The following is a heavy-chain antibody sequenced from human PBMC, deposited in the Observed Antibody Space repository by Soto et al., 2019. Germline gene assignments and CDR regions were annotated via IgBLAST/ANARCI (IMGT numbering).Heavy chain of an antibody. CDR3: ARAYCTNGVCYTWGPYYFDY. J-gene: IGHJ4*02. V-gene: IGHV5-51*01. Sequence: GESLKISCKGSGYSFTSYWIGWVRQMPGKGLEWMGIIYPGDSDTRYSPSFQGQVTISADKSISTAYLQWSSLKASDTAMYYCARAYCTNGVCYTWGPYYFDYWGQGTLVTVSS. CDR2: IYPGDSDT. CDR1: GYSFTSYW. D-gene: IGHD2-8*01.